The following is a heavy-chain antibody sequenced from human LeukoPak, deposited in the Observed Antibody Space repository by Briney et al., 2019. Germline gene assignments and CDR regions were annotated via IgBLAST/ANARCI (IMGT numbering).Heavy chain of an antibody. V-gene: IGHV3-7*01. CDR3: ARGGAARPDF. Sequence: ARSRRLSCAASGFTFSTYWMNWFRQTPGDGLEWVAKIKTDGGEKDHVASVKGRFTISRDNAKNSLYLQMNSLRVEDTAVYYCARGGAARPDFWGQGTLVTVSS. D-gene: IGHD6-6*01. CDR1: GFTFSTYW. CDR2: IKTDGGEK. J-gene: IGHJ4*02.